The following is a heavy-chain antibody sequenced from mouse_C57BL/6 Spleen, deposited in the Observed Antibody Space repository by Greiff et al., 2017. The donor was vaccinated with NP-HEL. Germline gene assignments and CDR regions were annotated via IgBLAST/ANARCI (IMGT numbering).Heavy chain of an antibody. D-gene: IGHD6-1*01. V-gene: IGHV1-82*01. CDR3: ASSCPRGFAY. J-gene: IGHJ3*01. Sequence: VQLQESGPELVKPGASVKISCKASGYAFSSSWMNWVKQRPGKGLEWIGRIYPGDGDTNYNGKFKGKATLTADKSSSTAYMQLSSLTSEDSAVYVCASSCPRGFAYWGQGTLVTVSA. CDR1: GYAFSSSW. CDR2: IYPGDGDT.